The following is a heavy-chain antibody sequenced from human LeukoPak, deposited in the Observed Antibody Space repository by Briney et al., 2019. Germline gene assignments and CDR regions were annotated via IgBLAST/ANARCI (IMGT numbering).Heavy chain of an antibody. V-gene: IGHV5-51*01. J-gene: IGHJ4*02. D-gene: IGHD5-18*01. Sequence: SGESLKISCKGSGYSFASYWIGWVRQMPGKGLEWMGVIHPGDSDTRHSPSFQGQVTISADKSISTAYLQWSSLKASDTAMYYCARLVGGSSYDLDYWGQGTLVAVSS. CDR3: ARLVGGSSYDLDY. CDR2: IHPGDSDT. CDR1: GYSFASYW.